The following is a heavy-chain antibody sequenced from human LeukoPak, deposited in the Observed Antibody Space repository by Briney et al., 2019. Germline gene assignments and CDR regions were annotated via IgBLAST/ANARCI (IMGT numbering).Heavy chain of an antibody. V-gene: IGHV3-23*01. CDR2: ISSSGGST. CDR3: AKDFGSRGYTF. Sequence: GGSLRLSCAASGFTFSSYAMSWVRQAPGKGLEWVSSISSSGGSTYYADSVKGRFTISRDNSKTTLYLQMNSLRAEETAVYFCAKDFGSRGYTFWGQGTLVTVSS. D-gene: IGHD5-12*01. J-gene: IGHJ4*02. CDR1: GFTFSSYA.